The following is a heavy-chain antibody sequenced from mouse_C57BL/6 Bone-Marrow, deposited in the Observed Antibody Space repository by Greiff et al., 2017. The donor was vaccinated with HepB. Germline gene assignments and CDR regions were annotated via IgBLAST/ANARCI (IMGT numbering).Heavy chain of an antibody. CDR3: TRVILTGTWAWFAY. D-gene: IGHD4-1*01. CDR1: GFTFSSYA. CDR2: ISSGGDYI. J-gene: IGHJ3*01. V-gene: IGHV5-9-1*02. Sequence: EVMLVESGEGLVKPGGSLKLSCAASGFTFSSYAMSWVRQTPEKRLEWVAYISSGGDYIYYADTVKGRFTISRDNARNTLYLQMSSLKSEDTAMYYCTRVILTGTWAWFAYWGQGTLVTVSA.